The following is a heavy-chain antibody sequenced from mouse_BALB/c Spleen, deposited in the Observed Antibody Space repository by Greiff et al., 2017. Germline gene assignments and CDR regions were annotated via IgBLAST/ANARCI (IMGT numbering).Heavy chain of an antibody. V-gene: IGHV3-2*02. CDR1: GYSITSDYA. D-gene: IGHD1-1*01. CDR2: ISYSGST. J-gene: IGHJ4*01. Sequence: EVQLQQSGPGLVKPSQSLSLTCTVTGYSITSDYAWNWIRQFPGNKLEWMGYISYSGSTSYNPSLKSRISITRDTSKNQFFLQLNSVTTEDTATYYCARRVDYGSPMDYWGQGTSVTVSS. CDR3: ARRVDYGSPMDY.